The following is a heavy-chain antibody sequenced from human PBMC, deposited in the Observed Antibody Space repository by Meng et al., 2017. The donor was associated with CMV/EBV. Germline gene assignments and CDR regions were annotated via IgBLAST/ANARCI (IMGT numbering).Heavy chain of an antibody. CDR1: GGSISSYY. Sequence: QVQLPGSGPGLVKPSEPLSLTCTVSGGSISSYYGSWIRQPAGKGLEWIGRIYTSGSTNYNPSLKSRVTMSVDTSKNQFSLKLSSVTAADTAVYYCARHGDTAMVVGIDYWGQGTLVTVSS. CDR2: IYTSGST. D-gene: IGHD5-18*01. CDR3: ARHGDTAMVVGIDY. V-gene: IGHV4-4*07. J-gene: IGHJ4*02.